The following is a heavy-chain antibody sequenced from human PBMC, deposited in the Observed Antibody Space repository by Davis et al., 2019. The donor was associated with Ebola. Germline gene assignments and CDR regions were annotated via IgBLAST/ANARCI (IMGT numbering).Heavy chain of an antibody. J-gene: IGHJ5*02. CDR2: IRQDGSEK. V-gene: IGHV3-7*03. CDR1: GLTFGDYA. CDR3: ARDHGYNRFDP. Sequence: PGGSLRLSCTGAGLTFGDYAMSWVRQAPGKGLEWVANIRQDGSEKNYVDSVKGRFTISRDNAKNSLYLQMNSLRTEDTALYYCARDHGYNRFDPWGQGTLVTVSS.